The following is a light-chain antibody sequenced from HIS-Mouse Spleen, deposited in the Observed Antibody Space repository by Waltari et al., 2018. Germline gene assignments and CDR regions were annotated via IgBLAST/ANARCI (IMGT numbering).Light chain of an antibody. CDR3: QQYYSTPLT. J-gene: IGKJ4*01. Sequence: DIVMTQSPDSLAVSLGERATINRKSSQSVLYSSNNKNDLAWYPQKPGQPPKLLIYWASTRESGVPDRFSGSGSGTDFTLTISSLQAEDVAVYYCQQYYSTPLTFGGGTKVEIK. V-gene: IGKV4-1*01. CDR1: QSVLYSSNNKND. CDR2: WAS.